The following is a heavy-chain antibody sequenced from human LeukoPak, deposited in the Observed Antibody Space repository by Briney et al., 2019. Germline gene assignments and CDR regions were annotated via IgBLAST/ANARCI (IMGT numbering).Heavy chain of an antibody. J-gene: IGHJ4*02. Sequence: PWGSLRLSCAASGFTFRNYYMSWVRQAPGKGLEWVSAISGSGDSIFYADSVKGRFTISRDNSKTTLYVQMNSLRAEDTAVYYCAKSFLTGYSLFDSWGQGTLVTVSS. CDR3: AKSFLTGYSLFDS. V-gene: IGHV3-23*01. CDR2: ISGSGDSI. CDR1: GFTFRNYY. D-gene: IGHD3-9*01.